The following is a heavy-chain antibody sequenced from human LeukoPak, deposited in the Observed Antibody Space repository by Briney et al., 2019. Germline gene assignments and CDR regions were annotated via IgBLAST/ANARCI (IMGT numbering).Heavy chain of an antibody. CDR3: ASIVTTVTTGISNDY. Sequence: GASVKVSCKASGYTFTSYGISWVRQAPGQGLEWMGRIIPILGIANYAQKFQGRVTITADESTSTAYMELSSLRSEDTAVYYCASIVTTVTTGISNDYWGQGTLVTVSS. CDR2: IIPILGIA. CDR1: GYTFTSYG. V-gene: IGHV1-69*04. J-gene: IGHJ4*02. D-gene: IGHD4-17*01.